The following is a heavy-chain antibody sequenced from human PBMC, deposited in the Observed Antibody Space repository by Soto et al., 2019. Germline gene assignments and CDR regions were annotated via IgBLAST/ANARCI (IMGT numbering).Heavy chain of an antibody. J-gene: IGHJ4*02. V-gene: IGHV4-31*03. CDR1: GGSISSGGYF. CDR2: LFYSGTT. CDR3: ARGVLY. Sequence: QVQLQESGPGLVKPSQTLSLTCTVSGGSISSGGYFWSWIRQPPGKGLEWIGNLFYSGTTYYNPALKSRVTISVDTSKNQFSLKLTSVTAADPAVYFCARGVLYWGQGTLVTVSS. D-gene: IGHD1-1*01.